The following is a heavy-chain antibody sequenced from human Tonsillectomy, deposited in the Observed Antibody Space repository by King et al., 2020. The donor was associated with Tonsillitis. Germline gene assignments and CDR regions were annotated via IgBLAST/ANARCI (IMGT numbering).Heavy chain of an antibody. J-gene: IGHJ3*01. CDR2: ISSSSSYI. D-gene: IGHD3-3*01. CDR1: GFTFSTYS. V-gene: IGHV3-21*01. Sequence: VQLVESGGGLVKPGGSLRLSCAASGFTFSTYSMNWVRQAPGKGLEWVSSISSSSSYIYYSDSVKGRFTITRANAKNSLYLQMNSLIAEDTAVYYCARYKSAYYTFDAFDFWGQGTMVTVSS. CDR3: ARYKSAYYTFDAFDF.